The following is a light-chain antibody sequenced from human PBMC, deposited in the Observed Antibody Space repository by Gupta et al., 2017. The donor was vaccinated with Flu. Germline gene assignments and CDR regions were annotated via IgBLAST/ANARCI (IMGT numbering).Light chain of an antibody. V-gene: IGKV3-15*01. J-gene: IGKJ1*01. CDR3: QQYDAWPTWT. CDR1: QSVSTN. Sequence: CRASQSVSTNLAWYQQKPGQAPRLLIYGASTRVTGVPVRFSGSGSGTEFTLTIGSLQSEDFAVYYCQQYDAWPTWTFGEGTRV. CDR2: GAS.